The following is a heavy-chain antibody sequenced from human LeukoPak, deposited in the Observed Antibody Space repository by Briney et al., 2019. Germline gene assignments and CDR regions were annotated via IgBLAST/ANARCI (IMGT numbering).Heavy chain of an antibody. D-gene: IGHD3-10*01. J-gene: IGHJ5*02. CDR2: ISSSGDTT. CDR3: GRWGVNAGLNR. Sequence: GGSLRLSCAASGSTFSSYEMNWVRQAPGKGLEWLSYISSSGDTTYYAGSVKGRFTISRDNAKSSLYLQMNSLRAEDSGVYYCGRWGVNAGLNRWGQGTLVIVSS. CDR1: GSTFSSYE. V-gene: IGHV3-48*03.